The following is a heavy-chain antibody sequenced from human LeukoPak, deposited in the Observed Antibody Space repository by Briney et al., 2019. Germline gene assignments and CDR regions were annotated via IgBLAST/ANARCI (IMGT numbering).Heavy chain of an antibody. Sequence: SETLSLTCTVSGYSISSGYYWGWIRQPPGKGLEWIGSIYHSGSTYYNPSLKSRVTISIDTSKNQFSLKLSSVTAADTAVYYCARGNLWLVSGTLNYWGQGTLVTVSS. CDR1: GYSISSGYY. V-gene: IGHV4-38-2*02. CDR2: IYHSGST. D-gene: IGHD6-19*01. J-gene: IGHJ4*02. CDR3: ARGNLWLVSGTLNY.